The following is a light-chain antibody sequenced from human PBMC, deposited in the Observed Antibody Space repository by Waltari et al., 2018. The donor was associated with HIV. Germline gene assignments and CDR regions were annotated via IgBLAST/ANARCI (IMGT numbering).Light chain of an antibody. CDR1: QSVLYSPSSKNY. CDR2: WAS. J-gene: IGKJ3*01. V-gene: IGKV4-1*01. CDR3: QQYYSRPVT. Sequence: DIVMTQSPDSLVVSLGDRATINCKSSQSVLYSPSSKNYSAWYQQKPGQSPKLLIYWASTRESGVPDRFSVCASGTDVTLTISSLQAEDVAVDYCQQYYSRPVTLGPGTKVDIK.